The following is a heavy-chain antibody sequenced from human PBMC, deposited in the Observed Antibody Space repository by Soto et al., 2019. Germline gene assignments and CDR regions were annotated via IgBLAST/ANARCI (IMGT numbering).Heavy chain of an antibody. J-gene: IGHJ6*02. CDR1: GGSFSGYF. D-gene: IGHD3-10*01. V-gene: IGHV4-34*11. Sequence: SETLSLTCAVYGGSFSGYFWSWLRQSPGKRLEWIAYIYYSGSTNYNPSLKSRATISVDTSKSQVSLTLTSMTAADAALYYCARSPNYYYYGFDVWGQGTAVTVSS. CDR2: IYYSGST. CDR3: ARSPNYYYYGFDV.